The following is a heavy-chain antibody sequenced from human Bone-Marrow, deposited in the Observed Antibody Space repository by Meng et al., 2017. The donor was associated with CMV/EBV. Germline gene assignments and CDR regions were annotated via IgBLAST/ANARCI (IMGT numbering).Heavy chain of an antibody. D-gene: IGHD3-22*01. CDR2: ISYDGSNK. J-gene: IGHJ3*02. CDR1: SYA. CDR3: ARDRTYYYDSSGYYSDAFDI. V-gene: IGHV3-30-3*01. Sequence: SYAMHWVRQAPGKGLEWVAVISYDGSNKYYADSVKGRFTISRDNSKNTLYLQMNSLRAEDTAVYYCARDRTYYYDSSGYYSDAFDIWGQGTMVTVSS.